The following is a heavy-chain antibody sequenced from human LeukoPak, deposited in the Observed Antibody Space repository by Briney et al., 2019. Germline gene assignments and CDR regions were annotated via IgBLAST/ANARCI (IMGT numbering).Heavy chain of an antibody. CDR1: GGSISSYY. J-gene: IGHJ4*02. CDR3: AKGVSMYYDSSGYYYGYFDY. V-gene: IGHV4-59*06. CDR2: IYYSGST. Sequence: SETLSLTCTVSGGSISSYYWSWIRQPPGKGLEWIGYIYYSGSTYYNPSLKSRVTISVDTSENQFSLKLSSVTAADTAVYYCAKGVSMYYDSSGYYYGYFDYWGQGTLVTVSS. D-gene: IGHD3-22*01.